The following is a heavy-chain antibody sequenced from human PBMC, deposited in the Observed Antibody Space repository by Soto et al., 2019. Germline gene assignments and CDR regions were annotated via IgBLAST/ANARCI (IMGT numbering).Heavy chain of an antibody. CDR3: AKAYTSSSLRYYFDY. CDR2: ISSNGGST. J-gene: IGHJ4*02. Sequence: GGSLRLSCSASGFTFSSYAMHWVRQAPGKGLEYVSAISSNGGSTYYADSVKGRFTISRDNSKNTLYLQMSSLRAEDTAVYYCAKAYTSSSLRYYFDYWGRGTLVTVSS. V-gene: IGHV3-64D*06. CDR1: GFTFSSYA. D-gene: IGHD6-6*01.